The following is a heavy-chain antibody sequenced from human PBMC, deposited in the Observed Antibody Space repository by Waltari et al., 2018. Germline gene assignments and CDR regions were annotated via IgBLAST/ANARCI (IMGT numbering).Heavy chain of an antibody. CDR3: ARAVLVVYAVYYYYYGMDV. CDR1: GYNFTGYY. Sequence: QVQLVQSGAEVKKPGASVKVSCKASGYNFTGYYMNWVRQAPGQGLEWMGRINPNSGGTNYAQKFQGRVTMTRDTSISTAYMELSRLRSDDTAVYYCARAVLVVYAVYYYYYGMDVWGQGTTVTVSS. J-gene: IGHJ6*02. CDR2: INPNSGGT. D-gene: IGHD2-8*02. V-gene: IGHV1-2*06.